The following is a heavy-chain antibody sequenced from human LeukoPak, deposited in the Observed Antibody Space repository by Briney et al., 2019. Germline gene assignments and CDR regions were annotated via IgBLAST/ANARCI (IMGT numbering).Heavy chain of an antibody. CDR3: AKVDSSWYAQYFQH. J-gene: IGHJ1*01. CDR2: ISGSGGST. D-gene: IGHD6-13*01. V-gene: IGHV3-23*01. CDR1: GFIFSSYS. Sequence: GGSLRLSCAASGFIFSSYSMNWVRQAPGKGLEWVSAISGSGGSTYYADSVKGRFTISRDNSKNTLYLQMNSLRAEDTAVYYCAKVDSSWYAQYFQHWGQGTLVTVSS.